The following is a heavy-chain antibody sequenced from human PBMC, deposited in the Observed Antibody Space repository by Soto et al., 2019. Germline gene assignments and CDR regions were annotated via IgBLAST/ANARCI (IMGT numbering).Heavy chain of an antibody. CDR3: ARSPRGLGNFDY. CDR1: GGSTSSYY. Sequence: PSETLSLTCTVSGGSTSSYYWSWIRQPPGKGLEWIGYIHYSGSAYYNSSLLSRVTLSVDTAKNQFSLKVTSVTAADTAVYFCARSPRGLGNFDYWGQGALVTVSS. V-gene: IGHV4-59*04. J-gene: IGHJ4*02. CDR2: IHYSGSA. D-gene: IGHD1-26*01.